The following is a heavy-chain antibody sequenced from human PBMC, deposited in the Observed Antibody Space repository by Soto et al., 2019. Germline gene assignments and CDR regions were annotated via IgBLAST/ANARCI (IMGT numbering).Heavy chain of an antibody. D-gene: IGHD2-2*02. CDR3: GRGYCSSTICYIWDNWFDP. Sequence: SETLSLTCTVSGGSISSYYWSWIRQPPGKGLEWIGYIYYSGRTNYNPSLESRVTISVDTSKNQFSLKLSSVTAADTAVYYCGRGYCSSTICYIWDNWFDPWGQGTLVTVSS. CDR1: GGSISSYY. V-gene: IGHV4-59*01. CDR2: IYYSGRT. J-gene: IGHJ5*02.